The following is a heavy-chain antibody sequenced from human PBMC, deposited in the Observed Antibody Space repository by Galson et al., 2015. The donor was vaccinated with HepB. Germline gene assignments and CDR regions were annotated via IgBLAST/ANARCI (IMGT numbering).Heavy chain of an antibody. Sequence: SLRLSCAASGFTFSSSWMNWVRQAPGKGLEWVANIKPDGSEKYYVDSVKGRFTISRDDSKNTAYLQMNSLKTEDTAVYYCTRLGDLSGYSSRWGQGTLVTVSS. J-gene: IGHJ4*02. CDR2: IKPDGSEK. V-gene: IGHV3-7*03. D-gene: IGHD6-13*01. CDR1: GFTFSSSW. CDR3: TRLGDLSGYSSR.